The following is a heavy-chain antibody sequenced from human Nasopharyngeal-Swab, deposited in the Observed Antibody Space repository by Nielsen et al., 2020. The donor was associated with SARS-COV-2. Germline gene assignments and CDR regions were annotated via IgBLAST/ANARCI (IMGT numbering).Heavy chain of an antibody. D-gene: IGHD6-13*01. CDR3: ARDFRELVGAFDI. V-gene: IGHV3-7*03. CDR2: IKQDGSEK. Sequence: VRKAPGKGLEWVANIKQDGSEKYYVDSVKGRFTISRDNAKNSLYLQMNSLRAEDTAVYYCARDFRELVGAFDIWGQGTMVTVSS. J-gene: IGHJ3*02.